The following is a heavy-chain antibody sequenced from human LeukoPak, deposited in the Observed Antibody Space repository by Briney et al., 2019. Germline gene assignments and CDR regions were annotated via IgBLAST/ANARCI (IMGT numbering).Heavy chain of an antibody. CDR1: GFTFSGFV. CDR3: AKDRGRWLQLGEFDASDI. D-gene: IGHD5-24*01. J-gene: IGHJ3*02. V-gene: IGHV3-30*18. Sequence: PGGSLRLSCAASGFTFSGFVISWVRQAPGKGLEWVAVISYDGSNKYYADSVKGRFTISRDNSKNTLYLQMNSLRAEDTAVYYCAKDRGRWLQLGEFDASDIWGQGTMVTVSS. CDR2: ISYDGSNK.